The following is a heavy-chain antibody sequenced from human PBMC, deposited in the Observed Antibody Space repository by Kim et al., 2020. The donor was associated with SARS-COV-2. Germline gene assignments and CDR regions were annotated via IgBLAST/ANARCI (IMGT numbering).Heavy chain of an antibody. V-gene: IGHV3-11*04. J-gene: IGHJ5*01. Sequence: GGSLRLSCAASGFTFSDYYMTWVRQAPGKGLEWVAYINSVGSITNYADSVNGRFTISRDNTKNSLYLQMNSLRAEDTAVYYCVRDPADVGDGALDTWCQG. CDR3: VRDPADVGDGALDT. D-gene: IGHD1-26*01. CDR2: INSVGSIT. CDR1: GFTFSDYY.